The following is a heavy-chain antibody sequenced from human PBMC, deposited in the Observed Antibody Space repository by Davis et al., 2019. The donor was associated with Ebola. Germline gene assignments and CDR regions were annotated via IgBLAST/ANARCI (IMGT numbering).Heavy chain of an antibody. V-gene: IGHV3-74*01. J-gene: IGHJ4*02. CDR3: AKERDYAQVFIDY. D-gene: IGHD4-17*01. Sequence: GESLKISCAASGFTFSSYWMHCVRQAPGKGLVWVSRINSDGSSTSYADSVKGRFTISRDNSKNTLYLQMNSLRAEDTAVYYCAKERDYAQVFIDYWGQGTLVTVSS. CDR1: GFTFSSYW. CDR2: INSDGSST.